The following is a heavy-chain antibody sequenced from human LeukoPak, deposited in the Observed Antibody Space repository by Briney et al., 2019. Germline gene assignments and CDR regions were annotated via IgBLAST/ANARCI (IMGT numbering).Heavy chain of an antibody. CDR2: INPSGGST. D-gene: IGHD2-2*02. Sequence: GASVKVSCKASGYTFIDYYIHWVRQAPGQGLEWMGIINPSGGSTSYAQEFQGRVTMTRDTSTSTVYMELSSLRSDDTAVYYCAKEFYTTGGTVMDSQYYYYYGLDVWGQGTTVTVSS. CDR3: AKEFYTTGGTVMDSQYYYYYGLDV. CDR1: GYTFIDYY. V-gene: IGHV1-46*01. J-gene: IGHJ6*02.